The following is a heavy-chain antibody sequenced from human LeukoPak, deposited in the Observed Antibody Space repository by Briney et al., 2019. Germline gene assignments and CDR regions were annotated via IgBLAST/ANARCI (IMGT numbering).Heavy chain of an antibody. Sequence: PSETLSLTXTVSGGSISSGSYCWGWIRQPPGKGLEWIGSIYYSGSTYYNPSLKGRVTISVDTSKNQFSLKLSSVTAADTAAYYCARRGGYSSSRPRYFDYWGPGTLVTVSS. CDR3: ARRGGYSSSRPRYFDY. J-gene: IGHJ4*02. CDR1: GGSISSGSYC. CDR2: IYYSGST. D-gene: IGHD6-13*01. V-gene: IGHV4-39*07.